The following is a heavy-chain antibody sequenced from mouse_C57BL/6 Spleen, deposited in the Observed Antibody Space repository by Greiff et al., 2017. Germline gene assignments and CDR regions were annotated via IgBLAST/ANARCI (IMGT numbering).Heavy chain of an antibody. D-gene: IGHD3-2*02. J-gene: IGHJ2*01. CDR2: IYPGSGST. CDR1: GYTFTSYW. CDR3: ARRGRRPRLQEGYFDY. V-gene: IGHV1-55*01. Sequence: QVQLQQPGAELVKPGASVKMSCKASGYTFTSYWITWVKQRPGQGLEWIGDIYPGSGSTNYNEKFKSKATLTVDTSSSTASMQLSSLTSEDSSVYYCARRGRRPRLQEGYFDYWGQGTTLTVSS.